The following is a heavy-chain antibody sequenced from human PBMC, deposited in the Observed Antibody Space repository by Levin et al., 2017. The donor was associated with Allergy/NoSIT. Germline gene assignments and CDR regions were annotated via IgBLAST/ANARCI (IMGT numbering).Heavy chain of an antibody. V-gene: IGHV3-21*05. CDR1: GFTFNDYP. Sequence: GGSLRLSCAASGFTFNDYPMNWVRQAPGKGLEWLSYINGDSSHIYYADAVRGRFTISRDNSENSLYLHMNSLRDEDTAVYYCARDDSTGGYSVYWGQGTLVTVSS. CDR3: ARDDSTGGYSVY. D-gene: IGHD6-19*01. J-gene: IGHJ4*02. CDR2: INGDSSHI.